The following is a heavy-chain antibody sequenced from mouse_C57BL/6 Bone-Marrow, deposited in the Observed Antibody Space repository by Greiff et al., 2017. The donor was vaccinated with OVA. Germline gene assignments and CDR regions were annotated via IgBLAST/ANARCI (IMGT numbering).Heavy chain of an antibody. J-gene: IGHJ1*03. CDR2: IDPEDGDT. CDR3: ARSSIYWYFDV. CDR1: GFNIKDSY. D-gene: IGHD1-1*01. Sequence: VQLQQSGAELVKPGASVKLSCTASGFNIKDSYMPWVKQRTEQGLEWIGRIDPEDGDTTYAPKFQGKATITADTSSNTAYLQLSSLTSEDTAVYYCARSSIYWYFDVWGTGTTVTVSS. V-gene: IGHV14-2*01.